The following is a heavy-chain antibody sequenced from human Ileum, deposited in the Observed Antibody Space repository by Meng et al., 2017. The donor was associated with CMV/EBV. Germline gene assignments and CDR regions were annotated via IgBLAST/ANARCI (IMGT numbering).Heavy chain of an antibody. V-gene: IGHV6-1*01. J-gene: IGHJ5*02. CDR2: TYYRSKWYN. CDR1: SVARNSAA. Sequence: SVARNSAAWTWIRQSPSRGLEWLGRTYYRSKWYNDYAVSVKSRITINPDTSKNQFSLQLNSVTPEDTAVYYCARDPAVTRGTLFDPWGQGTLVTVSS. CDR3: ARDPAVTRGTLFDP. D-gene: IGHD4-17*01.